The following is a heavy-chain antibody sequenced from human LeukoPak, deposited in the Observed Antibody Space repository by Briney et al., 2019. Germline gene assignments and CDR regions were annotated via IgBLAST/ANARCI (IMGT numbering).Heavy chain of an antibody. V-gene: IGHV1-69*01. D-gene: IGHD2-2*01. CDR3: ARVVVVPAASHMDV. J-gene: IGHJ6*04. CDR1: GGTFSSYA. CDR2: IIPIFGTA. Sequence: SVKVSCKASGGTFSSYAISWVRQAPGQGLEWMGGIIPIFGTANYAQKFQGRVTITADESTSTAYMELSSLRSEDTAVYYCARVVVVPAASHMDVWGKGTTVTVSS.